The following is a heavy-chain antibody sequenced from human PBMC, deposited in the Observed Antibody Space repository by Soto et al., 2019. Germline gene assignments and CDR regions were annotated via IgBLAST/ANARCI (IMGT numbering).Heavy chain of an antibody. V-gene: IGHV3-30*18. CDR2: ISYDGSNK. CDR1: GFTFSSYG. J-gene: IGHJ4*02. CDR3: AKAGGYSGYDPNIYYFDY. Sequence: PGGSLRLSCAASGFTFSSYGMHWVRQAPGKGLEWVAVISYDGSNKYYADSVKGRFTISRDNSKNTLYLQMNSLRAEDTAVYYCAKAGGYSGYDPNIYYFDYWGQRTLVTVSS. D-gene: IGHD5-12*01.